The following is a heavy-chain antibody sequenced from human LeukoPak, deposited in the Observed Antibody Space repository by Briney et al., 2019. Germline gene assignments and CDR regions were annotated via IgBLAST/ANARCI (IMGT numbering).Heavy chain of an antibody. CDR2: ISGSGGST. J-gene: IGHJ6*02. D-gene: IGHD3-10*01. Sequence: GGSLRLSCAASGFTFSSYAMSWVRQAPGKGLEWVSAISGSGGSTYYADSVKGRFTISRDNSKNTLYLQMNSLRAEDTAVYYCARGPGAVRGVSYYGMDVWGQGTTVTVSS. V-gene: IGHV3-23*01. CDR3: ARGPGAVRGVSYYGMDV. CDR1: GFTFSSYA.